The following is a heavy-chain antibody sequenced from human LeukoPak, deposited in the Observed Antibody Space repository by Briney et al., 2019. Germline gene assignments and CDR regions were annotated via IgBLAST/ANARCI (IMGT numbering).Heavy chain of an antibody. Sequence: PGGSLTLSCAASAFTFSSYSMNWVSQAQGNGLEWVSSISSSSSYIYYADSVKGRFTISRDNAKNSLYLQMNSLRAEDTAVYYCARSRYYDILTGRDAFDIWGQGTMVTVSS. D-gene: IGHD3-9*01. V-gene: IGHV3-21*01. CDR3: ARSRYYDILTGRDAFDI. CDR2: ISSSSSYI. CDR1: AFTFSSYS. J-gene: IGHJ3*02.